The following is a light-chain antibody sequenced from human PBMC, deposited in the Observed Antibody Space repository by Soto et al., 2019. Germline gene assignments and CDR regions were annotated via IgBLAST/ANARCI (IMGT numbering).Light chain of an antibody. Sequence: QSALTQPASVSGSPGQSITISCTGTSCDVGGYNYVSCYQQHPGNAPKLMIYEVSNRPSRVSNRFSGSKSGNTASLTISGLQAEDEADYYCSSYTRSSTSDVFGTGTKVTVL. V-gene: IGLV2-14*01. CDR2: EVS. CDR3: SSYTRSSTSDV. J-gene: IGLJ1*01. CDR1: SCDVGGYNY.